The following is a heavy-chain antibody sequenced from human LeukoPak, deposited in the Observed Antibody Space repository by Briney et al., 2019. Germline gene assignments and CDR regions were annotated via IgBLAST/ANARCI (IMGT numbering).Heavy chain of an antibody. V-gene: IGHV4-34*01. D-gene: IGHD3-10*01. CDR1: GGSFSGYY. CDR3: AATMVRGVIPTYFDY. CDR2: INHSEST. Sequence: TSETLSLTCAVYGGSFSGYYWSWIRQPPGKGLEWIGEINHSESTNYNPSLKSRVTISVDTSKNQFSLKLSSVTAADTAVYYCAATMVRGVIPTYFDYWGQGTLVTVSS. J-gene: IGHJ4*02.